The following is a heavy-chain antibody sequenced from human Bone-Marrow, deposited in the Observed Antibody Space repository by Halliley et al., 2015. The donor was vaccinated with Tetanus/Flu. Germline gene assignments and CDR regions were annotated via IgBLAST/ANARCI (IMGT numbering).Heavy chain of an antibody. J-gene: IGHJ6*02. CDR2: ISYDGSQE. Sequence: GKGLGWVAVISYDGSQEYYADSVKGRFTISRDSSKNTLYLQMNSLRPEDTAVFYCAGGDYMDVWGQGTTVAVSS. CDR3: AGGDYMDV. V-gene: IGHV3-30*04. D-gene: IGHD4-17*01.